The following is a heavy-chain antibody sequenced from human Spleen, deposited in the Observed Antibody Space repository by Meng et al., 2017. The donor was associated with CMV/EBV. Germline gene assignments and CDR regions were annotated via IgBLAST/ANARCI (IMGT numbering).Heavy chain of an antibody. CDR3: ARDTAFWSGYLDC. CDR2: ISYDGSYK. V-gene: IGHV3-30-3*01. D-gene: IGHD3-3*01. Sequence: ASAFTCSDYAIHWVRQAPGKGLEWVAVISYDGSYKYYADSVKGRFTISRDNSKNTLYLQMNSLRAEDTAVYYCARDTAFWSGYLDCWGQGTLVTVSS. CDR1: AFTCSDYA. J-gene: IGHJ4*02.